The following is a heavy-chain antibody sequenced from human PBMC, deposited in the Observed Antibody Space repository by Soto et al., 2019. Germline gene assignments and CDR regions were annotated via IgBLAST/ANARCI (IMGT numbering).Heavy chain of an antibody. D-gene: IGHD4-17*01. CDR3: ARRYGYAFDI. Sequence: QVQLQESGPGLVKPSETLSLTCTVSGGSISSYDWSWIRQPPGKGLEWIGYIYYSGCTNYNPSLKSRVTISVDTSKNQFSLKLSSVTAADTALYYCARRYGYAFDICCQGTMVTVSS. J-gene: IGHJ3*02. CDR1: GGSISSYD. V-gene: IGHV4-59*01. CDR2: IYYSGCT.